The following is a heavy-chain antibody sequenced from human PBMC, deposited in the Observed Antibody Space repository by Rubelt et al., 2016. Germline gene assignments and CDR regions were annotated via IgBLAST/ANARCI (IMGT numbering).Heavy chain of an antibody. J-gene: IGHJ4*02. Sequence: EAQLVESGGGLVQPGGSLRLSCAASGFSFSAYSMNWVRQAPGKGPEWVSHISSSGSSIYYADSVKGRFTISRDNAKNSLYLQMNSLRAEDTAVYDCARDSGGLEDYFDSWGQGTLVTVSS. V-gene: IGHV3-48*04. CDR3: ARDSGGLEDYFDS. CDR1: GFSFSAYS. CDR2: ISSSGSSI. D-gene: IGHD3-16*01.